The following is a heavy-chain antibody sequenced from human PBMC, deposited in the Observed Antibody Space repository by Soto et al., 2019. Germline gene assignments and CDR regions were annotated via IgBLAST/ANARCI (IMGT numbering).Heavy chain of an antibody. J-gene: IGHJ6*02. V-gene: IGHV1-46*01. D-gene: IGHD3-16*01. CDR1: GYTFTSYY. Sequence: GASVKVSCKASGYTFTSYYMHWVRQAPGQGLEWMGIINPSGGSTSYAQKFQGRVTMTRDTSTSTVYMELSSLRSEDTAVYYCARDGGTTAFYYYYGMDVWGQGTTVTVSS. CDR2: INPSGGST. CDR3: ARDGGTTAFYYYYGMDV.